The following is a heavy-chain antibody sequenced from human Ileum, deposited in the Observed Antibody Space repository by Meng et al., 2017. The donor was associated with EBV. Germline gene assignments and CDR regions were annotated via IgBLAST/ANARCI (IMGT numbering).Heavy chain of an antibody. J-gene: IGHJ5*02. CDR3: ARASYGSGSPLGESWFDP. D-gene: IGHD3-10*01. CDR1: GGSISSGGYY. Sequence: QGHLQGSGPGLVDPPQTLSLTCTVSGGSISSGGYYWGWIRQHPGKGLEWIGYIHSSGSTYYNPSLRSRLTISVDTSKNQFSLKLSSVTAADTAVYYCARASYGSGSPLGESWFDPWGQGTLVTVSS. CDR2: IHSSGST. V-gene: IGHV4-31*03.